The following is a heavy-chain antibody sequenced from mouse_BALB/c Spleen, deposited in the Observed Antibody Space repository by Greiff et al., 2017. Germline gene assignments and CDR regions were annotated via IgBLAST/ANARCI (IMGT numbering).Heavy chain of an antibody. Sequence: QVQLKESGPGLVQPSQSLSFTCTVSGFSLTSYGVHWVRQSPGKGLEWLGVIWSGGSTDYNAAFISRLSISKDNSKSQVFFKMNSLQANDTAIYYCARKKYGNYDYAMDYWGQGTSVTVSS. D-gene: IGHD2-10*02. CDR1: GFSLTSYG. J-gene: IGHJ4*01. CDR3: ARKKYGNYDYAMDY. V-gene: IGHV2-2*02. CDR2: IWSGGST.